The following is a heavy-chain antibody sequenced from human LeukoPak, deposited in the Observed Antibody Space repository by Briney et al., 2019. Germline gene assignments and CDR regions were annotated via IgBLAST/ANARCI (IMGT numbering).Heavy chain of an antibody. D-gene: IGHD6-13*01. J-gene: IGHJ4*02. CDR3: ARPGDISSWYDY. CDR2: INHVETA. Sequence: GSLRLSCAASGFTFGSYWMSWIRQPPGKGLEWIGEINHVETANYNPSLKSRVAISVDTSKSQFSLRLNSVTAADTAVYYCARPGDISSWYDYWGQGTVVTVSS. V-gene: IGHV4-34*01. CDR1: GFTFGSYW.